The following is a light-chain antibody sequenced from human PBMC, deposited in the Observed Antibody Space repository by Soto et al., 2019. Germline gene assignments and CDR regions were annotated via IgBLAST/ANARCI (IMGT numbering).Light chain of an antibody. J-gene: IGKJ1*01. CDR2: GAS. V-gene: IGKV3-20*01. CDR1: QSVSNS. CDR3: QQYGSSGT. Sequence: VMTQSPATLSVSLGARVTLSCRARQSVSNSLAWYQQQPGQAPRLIIYGASNRATGIPDRFSGSGSGTDFTLTISRLEPEDFAVYYCQQYGSSGTFGQGTKVDIK.